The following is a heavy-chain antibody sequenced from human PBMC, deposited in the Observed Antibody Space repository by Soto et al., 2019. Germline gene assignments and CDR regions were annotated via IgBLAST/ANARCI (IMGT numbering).Heavy chain of an antibody. D-gene: IGHD5-12*01. V-gene: IGHV1-2*04. CDR1: GDTFNDYS. J-gene: IGHJ6*03. Sequence: QVQLVQSGAEVKRPGASVTVSCRSSGDTFNDYSIHWVRQAHGQGLEWMGWINPNGGGTKYAQKFQGWVSMTRDTSIRTVYIQLSRLRSDDTAVYYCARERGGATATLDYYCFYMDVWGTGTTVTVSS. CDR3: ARERGGATATLDYYCFYMDV. CDR2: INPNGGGT.